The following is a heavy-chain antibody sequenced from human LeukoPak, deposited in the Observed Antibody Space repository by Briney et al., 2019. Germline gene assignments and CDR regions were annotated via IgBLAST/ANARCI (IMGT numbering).Heavy chain of an antibody. CDR2: INHSGST. D-gene: IGHD2-15*01. CDR3: ARGRIHMDV. J-gene: IGHJ6*03. CDR1: GGSFSGYY. Sequence: AETLSLTCAVYGGSFSGYYWSWIRQPPGKGLEWIEEINHSGSTKFKPVPKSRVTILIGTSKTQSSLKLSSVPAAATAVYYCARGRIHMDVWGKGTTVTVSS. V-gene: IGHV4-34*01.